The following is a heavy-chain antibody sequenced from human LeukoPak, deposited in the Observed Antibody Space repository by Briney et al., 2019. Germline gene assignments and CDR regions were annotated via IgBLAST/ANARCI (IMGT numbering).Heavy chain of an antibody. CDR3: ARGVTTSEYYYYYMDV. V-gene: IGHV1-46*01. D-gene: IGHD4-11*01. Sequence: ASVKVSCTASGYTFTSYYMHWVRQAPGQGLEWMGIINPSGGSTSYAQKFQGRVTMTRDMSTSTVYMELSSLRSEDTAVYYCARGVTTSEYYYYYMDVWGKGTTVTVSS. CDR2: INPSGGST. J-gene: IGHJ6*03. CDR1: GYTFTSYY.